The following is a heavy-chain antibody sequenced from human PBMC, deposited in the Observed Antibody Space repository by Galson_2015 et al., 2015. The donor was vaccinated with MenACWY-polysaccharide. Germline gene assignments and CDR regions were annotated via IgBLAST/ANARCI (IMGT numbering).Heavy chain of an antibody. CDR3: AKRPIRASGGGLDV. J-gene: IGHJ6*02. Sequence: ETLSLTCAVSGGSISSSYWWTWVRQPPGKGLEWIGEIYHDGRTAYIPSLKSRLTVSLDKAKNQVSLRLISVTAADTAVYYCAKRPIRASGGGLDVWGQGTTVTVS. V-gene: IGHV4-4*02. CDR2: IYHDGRT. D-gene: IGHD3-10*01. CDR1: GGSISSSYW.